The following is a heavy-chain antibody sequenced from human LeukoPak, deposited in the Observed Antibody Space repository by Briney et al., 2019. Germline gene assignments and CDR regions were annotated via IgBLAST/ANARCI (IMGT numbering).Heavy chain of an antibody. V-gene: IGHV3-30*01. J-gene: IGHJ4*02. CDR3: AKGAGVELLIELDS. D-gene: IGHD1-26*01. Sequence: PGGSLRLSCAASGFTFSSYALHWVRQAPGKGLEWVTVISYDESNKYSADSVKGRFTISRDSSKNTLYLQMDSLRAEDTAVYYCAKGAGVELLIELDSWGQGTLVTVSS. CDR1: GFTFSSYA. CDR2: ISYDESNK.